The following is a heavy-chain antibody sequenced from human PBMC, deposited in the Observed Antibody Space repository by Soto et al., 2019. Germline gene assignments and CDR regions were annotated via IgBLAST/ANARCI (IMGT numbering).Heavy chain of an antibody. J-gene: IGHJ6*03. CDR3: ASCSGGSCYSRFRVGSYYMDV. Sequence: GGSLRLSCAASGFTFSSYGMHWVRQAPGKGLEWVAVISYDGSNKYYADSVKGRFTISRDNSKNTLYLQMNSLRAEDTAVYYCASCSGGSCYSRFRVGSYYMDVWGKGTTVTVSS. CDR2: ISYDGSNK. V-gene: IGHV3-30*03. CDR1: GFTFSSYG. D-gene: IGHD2-15*01.